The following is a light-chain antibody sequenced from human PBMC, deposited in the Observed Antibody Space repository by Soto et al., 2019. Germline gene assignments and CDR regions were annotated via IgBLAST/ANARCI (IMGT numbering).Light chain of an antibody. Sequence: DIQMTQYPSSVTASVGDGVTITCRASQGISTSLGWYQQKPGKAPKLLIYAASSLQTGVPSRFSGTGSGTDFTLTISSLQPEDFATYYSQQTYSFPLTFGGGTKVDIK. CDR2: AAS. V-gene: IGKV1D-12*01. CDR3: QQTYSFPLT. CDR1: QGISTS. J-gene: IGKJ4*01.